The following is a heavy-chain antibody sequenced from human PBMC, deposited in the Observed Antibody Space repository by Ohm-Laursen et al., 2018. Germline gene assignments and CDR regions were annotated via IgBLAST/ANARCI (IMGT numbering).Heavy chain of an antibody. V-gene: IGHV3-23*01. D-gene: IGHD3-3*01. CDR2: ISGSGGST. Sequence: SLRLSCTASGFTFSSYAMSWVRQAPGKGLEWVSAISGSGGSTYYADSVKGRFTISRDNAKNTLYLQMNSLRAEDTAVYYCARNESSYDFWSGYYHDAFDIWGQGTMVTVSS. CDR1: GFTFSSYA. CDR3: ARNESSYDFWSGYYHDAFDI. J-gene: IGHJ3*02.